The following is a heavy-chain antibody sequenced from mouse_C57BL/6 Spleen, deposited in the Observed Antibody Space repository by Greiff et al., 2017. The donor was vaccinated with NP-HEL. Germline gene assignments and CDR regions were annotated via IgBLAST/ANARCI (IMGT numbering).Heavy chain of an antibody. J-gene: IGHJ1*03. Sequence: QVQLQQPGAELVKPGASVKLSCKASGYTFTSYWMHWVKQRPGQGLEWIGMIHPTSGSTNYNEKFKSKATLTVDKSSSTAYMQLSSLTSEDSAVYYCASYYDYEGYFDVWGTGTTVTVSS. D-gene: IGHD2-4*01. CDR1: GYTFTSYW. CDR2: IHPTSGST. CDR3: ASYYDYEGYFDV. V-gene: IGHV1-64*01.